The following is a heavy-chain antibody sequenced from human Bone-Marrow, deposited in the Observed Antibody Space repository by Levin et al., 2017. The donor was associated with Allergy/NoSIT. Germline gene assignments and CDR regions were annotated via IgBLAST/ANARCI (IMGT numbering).Heavy chain of an antibody. CDR1: GFTFSQHA. V-gene: IGHV3-23*01. D-gene: IGHD2-15*01. J-gene: IGHJ4*02. CDR3: ARGVAAAGPRALYFDY. Sequence: PGGSLRLSCAASGFTFSQHAMSWVRQTPGKGLEWLSGILGSGGATYYADSVKGRFIISRDNGNNTLHLQMNSLSVEDSAVYYCARGVAAAGPRALYFDYWGQGTLVPVSS. CDR2: ILGSGGAT.